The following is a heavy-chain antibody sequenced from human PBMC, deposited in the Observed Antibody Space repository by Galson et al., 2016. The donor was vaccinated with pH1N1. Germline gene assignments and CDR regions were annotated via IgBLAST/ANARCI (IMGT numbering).Heavy chain of an antibody. CDR1: GYTFTSHS. CDR3: ARVWPHGFASSWLLS. CDR2: INTNTGSP. J-gene: IGHJ4*02. D-gene: IGHD6-13*01. Sequence: SVKVSCKASGYTFTSHSMHWVRQAPGQGLEWMGWINTNTGSPTYAQGFTGRFVFSLDTSVTTAYLHITSLRAEDTAVYYCARVWPHGFASSWLLSWGQGSLVTVSS. V-gene: IGHV7-4-1*02.